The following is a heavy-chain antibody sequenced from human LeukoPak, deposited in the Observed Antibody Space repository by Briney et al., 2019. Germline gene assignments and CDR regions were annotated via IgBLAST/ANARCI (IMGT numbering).Heavy chain of an antibody. J-gene: IGHJ5*02. Sequence: ASVKVSCKASGYTFTSYDINWVRQATGQGLEWMGWMNPNSGNTGYAQKFQGRVTITRNTSISTAYMELSSLRSEDTAVYYCARAPAYYDILTGYYPNWFDPWGQEPWSPSPQ. CDR2: MNPNSGNT. CDR1: GYTFTSYD. D-gene: IGHD3-9*01. V-gene: IGHV1-8*03. CDR3: ARAPAYYDILTGYYPNWFDP.